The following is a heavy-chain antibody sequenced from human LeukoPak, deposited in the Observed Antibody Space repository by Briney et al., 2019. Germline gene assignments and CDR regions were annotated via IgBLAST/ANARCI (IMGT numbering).Heavy chain of an antibody. CDR2: ISAYNGNT. J-gene: IGHJ6*02. CDR3: ARESVYGLYYYYGMDV. CDR1: GYTFTSYG. D-gene: IGHD5/OR15-5a*01. V-gene: IGHV1-18*01. Sequence: ASVKVSCKASGYTFTSYGISWVRQAPGQGLEWMGWISAYNGNTNYAQKLQGRVTMTTDTSTSTAYMELRSLRSDDTAVYYCARESVYGLYYYYGMDVWGQGTTVTVSS.